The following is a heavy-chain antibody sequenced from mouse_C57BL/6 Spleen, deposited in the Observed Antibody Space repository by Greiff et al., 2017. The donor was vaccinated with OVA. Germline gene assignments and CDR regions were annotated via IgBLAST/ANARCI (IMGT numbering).Heavy chain of an antibody. CDR2: IDPETGGP. CDR3: TRGGYTDY. V-gene: IGHV1-15*01. Sequence: QVQLQQSGAELVRPGASVTLSCKASGYTFTDYEMHWVKQTPVHGLEWIGAIDPETGGPAYNQKFKGKAILTADKSSSTAYMGLRSLTSEDAAVYYCTRGGYTDYWGQGTTLTVSS. CDR1: GYTFTDYE. D-gene: IGHD3-1*01. J-gene: IGHJ2*01.